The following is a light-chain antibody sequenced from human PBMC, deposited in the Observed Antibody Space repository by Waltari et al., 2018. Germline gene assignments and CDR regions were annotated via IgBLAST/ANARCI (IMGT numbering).Light chain of an antibody. Sequence: QSALTQPASVSGSRGQSITISCTGSSSDIGSYNVVSWYQHHPGKAPKLLIYGVNNRPSVVSNRFAGSKSGNTASLAIAGLQAEDDADYYCSSYAGSVVFGGGTKLTVL. CDR3: SSYAGSVV. J-gene: IGLJ3*02. V-gene: IGLV2-23*02. CDR2: GVN. CDR1: SSDIGSYNV.